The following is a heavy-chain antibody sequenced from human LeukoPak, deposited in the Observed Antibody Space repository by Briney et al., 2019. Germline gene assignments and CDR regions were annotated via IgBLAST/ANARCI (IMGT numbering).Heavy chain of an antibody. V-gene: IGHV4-34*01. CDR3: ARGFSWFDP. CDR1: GGSFSGYY. J-gene: IGHJ5*02. CDR2: INHSGST. Sequence: KPSETLSLTCAVYGGSFSGYYWSWIRQPPGKGLEWIGEINHSGSTNYNPSLKSRVTISVDTSKNQFSLKPSSVTAADTAVYYCARGFSWFDPWGQGTLVTVSS.